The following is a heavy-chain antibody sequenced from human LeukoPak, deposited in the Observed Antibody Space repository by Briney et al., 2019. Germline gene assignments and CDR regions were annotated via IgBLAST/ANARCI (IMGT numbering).Heavy chain of an antibody. CDR2: IIPILGIA. J-gene: IGHJ6*03. CDR1: GGTFSSYA. CDR3: ARATVTTSGYYYYMDV. D-gene: IGHD4-11*01. Sequence: SVKVSCKASGGTFSSYAISWVRQAPGQGLEWMGRIIPILGIANYAQKFQGRVTITADKSTSTAYMELSSLRSEDTAVYYCARATVTTSGYYYYMDVWGKGTTVTVSS. V-gene: IGHV1-69*04.